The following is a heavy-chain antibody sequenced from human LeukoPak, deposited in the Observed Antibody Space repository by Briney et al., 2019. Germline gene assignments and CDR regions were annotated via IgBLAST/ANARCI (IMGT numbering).Heavy chain of an antibody. V-gene: IGHV3-7*01. D-gene: IGHD5-12*01. CDR3: VNLGYSD. CDR1: GFSFSAAW. CDR2: IKNDGSDK. Sequence: GGSLRLSCEASGFSFSAAWMTWVRQAPGKGLEWVAAIKNDGSDKYYVDSVKGRFTLSRDNAKNSVYLQMNSLRVEDTAVYYCVNLGYSDGGQGTLVTVSS. J-gene: IGHJ4*02.